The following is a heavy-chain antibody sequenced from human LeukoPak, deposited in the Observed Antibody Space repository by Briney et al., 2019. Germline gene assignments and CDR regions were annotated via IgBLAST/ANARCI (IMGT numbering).Heavy chain of an antibody. CDR2: INHSGST. D-gene: IGHD2-15*01. Sequence: SETLSLTCAVYGGSFSGYYWSWIRQPPGKGLEWIGEINHSGSTNYNPSLKSRVTISVDTSKNQFSLKLSSVTAADTAVYYCARPVVAEDWYFDLWGRGTLVTVSS. CDR1: GGSFSGYY. V-gene: IGHV4-34*01. J-gene: IGHJ2*01. CDR3: ARPVVAEDWYFDL.